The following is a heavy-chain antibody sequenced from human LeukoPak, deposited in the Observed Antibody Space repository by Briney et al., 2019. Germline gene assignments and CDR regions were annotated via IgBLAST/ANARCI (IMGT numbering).Heavy chain of an antibody. Sequence: GESLKIFCKGSGYSFTSYWISWVRQMPGKGLEWMGRIDPSDSYTNYSPSFQGHVTISADKSISTAYLQWSSLKASDTAMYYCARRPKGNYCSKTSCDYSWFDPWGQGTLVTVSS. CDR3: ARRPKGNYCSKTSCDYSWFDP. V-gene: IGHV5-10-1*01. CDR2: IDPSDSYT. D-gene: IGHD2-2*01. CDR1: GYSFTSYW. J-gene: IGHJ5*02.